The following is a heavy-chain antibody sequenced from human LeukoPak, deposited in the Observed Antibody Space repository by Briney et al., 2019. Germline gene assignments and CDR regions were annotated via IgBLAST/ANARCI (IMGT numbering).Heavy chain of an antibody. CDR3: ARDRDGMGV. CDR1: GDSISANNW. D-gene: IGHD3-10*01. J-gene: IGHJ6*02. Sequence: KPSGTLSLTCAVSGDSISANNWWSWVRQPPGKGLEWIGEIYHSGSTNYNPSLKGRVSISVDKSKNQSSLKLTSATAADTAVYYCARDRDGMGVWGQGTTVTVSS. CDR2: IYHSGST. V-gene: IGHV4-4*02.